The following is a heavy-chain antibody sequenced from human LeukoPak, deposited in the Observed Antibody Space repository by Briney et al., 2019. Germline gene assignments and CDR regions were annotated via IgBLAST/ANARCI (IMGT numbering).Heavy chain of an antibody. Sequence: ASVKVSCKASGGTFSSYAISWVRQAPGQGLEWMGGIIPIFGTANYAQKFQGRVTITADKSTSTAYMELSSLRSEDTAVYYCARGRYFDWLLQNYYFDYWSQGTLVTVSS. J-gene: IGHJ4*02. CDR1: GGTFSSYA. CDR2: IIPIFGTA. V-gene: IGHV1-69*06. D-gene: IGHD3-9*01. CDR3: ARGRYFDWLLQNYYFDY.